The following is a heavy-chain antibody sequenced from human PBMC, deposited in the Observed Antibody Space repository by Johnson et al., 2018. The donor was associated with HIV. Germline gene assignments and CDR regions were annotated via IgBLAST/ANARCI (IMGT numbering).Heavy chain of an antibody. CDR3: GWQLAGWNDAFDI. Sequence: VQLVESGGGVVQPGRSLRLSCAASGFTFSCYVMHWVRQAPGKGLEWVAVISYDGSNKYYADSVKGRFTISRDNSKNKLYLQMNSLRAEDTAVYYCGWQLAGWNDAFDIWGQGTMVTVSS. CDR1: GFTFSCYV. D-gene: IGHD6-6*01. V-gene: IGHV3-30-3*01. CDR2: ISYDGSNK. J-gene: IGHJ3*02.